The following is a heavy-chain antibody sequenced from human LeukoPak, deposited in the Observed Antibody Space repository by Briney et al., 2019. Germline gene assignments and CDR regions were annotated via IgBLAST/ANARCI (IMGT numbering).Heavy chain of an antibody. Sequence: GGSLRLSCAASGFTFSSYEMNWVRQAPGKGLEWVSYISSSGSTIYYADSVKGRFTISRDNAKNSLYLQMNSLRAEDTAVYYCASFPIARGTHGVFDYWGQGTLVTVSS. CDR1: GFTFSSYE. D-gene: IGHD3-10*01. CDR3: ASFPIARGTHGVFDY. CDR2: ISSSGSTI. V-gene: IGHV3-48*03. J-gene: IGHJ4*02.